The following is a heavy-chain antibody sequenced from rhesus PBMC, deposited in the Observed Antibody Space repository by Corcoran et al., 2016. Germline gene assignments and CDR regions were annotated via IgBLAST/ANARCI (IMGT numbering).Heavy chain of an antibody. D-gene: IGHD1-44*01. J-gene: IGHJ4*01. V-gene: IGHV4S19*01. CDR3: ARDLGKIDY. CDR2: ISGSSGST. Sequence: QVQLQESGPGLVKPSETLSLTCAVSGGSISSSNWWSWIRQPPGKGLEWIGYISGSSGSTYYNPALKSRVTISKDTSKNQFSLKLSSVTAADTAVYYCARDLGKIDYWGQGVLVTVSS. CDR1: GGSISSSNW.